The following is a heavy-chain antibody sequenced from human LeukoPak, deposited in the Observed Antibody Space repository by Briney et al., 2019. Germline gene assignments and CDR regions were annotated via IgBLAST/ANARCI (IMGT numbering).Heavy chain of an antibody. CDR1: GYTFTGYY. CDR2: INPNSGGT. Sequence: GASVKVSCKASGYTFTGYYMHWVRQAPGQGLEWMGRINPNSGGTNYAQKLQGRVTMTRDTSISTAYMELSRLRSDDTAVYYCARTPIVVVVAATLSWFDPWGQGTLVTVSS. D-gene: IGHD2-15*01. V-gene: IGHV1-2*06. J-gene: IGHJ5*02. CDR3: ARTPIVVVVAATLSWFDP.